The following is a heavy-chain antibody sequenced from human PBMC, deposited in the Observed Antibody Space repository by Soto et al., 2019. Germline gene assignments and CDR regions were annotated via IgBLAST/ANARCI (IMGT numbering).Heavy chain of an antibody. J-gene: IGHJ6*02. Sequence: GASVKVSCKSSGYSCTSYGVRWVRQAPGQGLEWLGWIGVYTGNTKQAQKFQYRVTLTTEASTNTAHMELRNLRSAETAVYYCAGYRCTTDRCCTHHLDVWGQGTTVTVSS. CDR2: IGVYTGNT. D-gene: IGHD3-16*02. CDR1: GYSCTSYG. CDR3: AGYRCTTDRCCTHHLDV. V-gene: IGHV1-18*04.